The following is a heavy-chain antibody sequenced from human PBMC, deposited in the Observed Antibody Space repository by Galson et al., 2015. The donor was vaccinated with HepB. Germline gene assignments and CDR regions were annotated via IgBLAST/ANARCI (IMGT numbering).Heavy chain of an antibody. J-gene: IGHJ5*02. CDR1: GYTFTSYG. CDR2: ISAYNGNT. D-gene: IGHD3-10*01. V-gene: IGHV1-18*01. Sequence: SVKVSCKASGYTFTSYGISWVRQAPGQGLEWMGWISAYNGNTNYAQKLQGRVTMTTDTSTSTAYMELRSLRSDDTAVYYCARDRTVYGSGNWFDPWGQGTLVTVSS. CDR3: ARDRTVYGSGNWFDP.